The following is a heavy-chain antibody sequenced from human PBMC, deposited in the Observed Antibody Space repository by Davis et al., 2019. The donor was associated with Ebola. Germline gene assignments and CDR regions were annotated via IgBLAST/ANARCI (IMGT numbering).Heavy chain of an antibody. CDR3: ATCGFCVSSSGIDY. CDR2: ISGSGGTT. V-gene: IGHV3-23*01. Sequence: PGGSLRLSCAASGFTFSSYVMSWVRQAPGKGLEWVSGISGSGGTTYYADSVKGRFTISRDNSKSTLYLQMNSLRAEDTAVYYCATCGFCVSSSGIDYRGQGTLVTVSS. J-gene: IGHJ4*02. CDR1: GFTFSSYV. D-gene: IGHD6-19*01.